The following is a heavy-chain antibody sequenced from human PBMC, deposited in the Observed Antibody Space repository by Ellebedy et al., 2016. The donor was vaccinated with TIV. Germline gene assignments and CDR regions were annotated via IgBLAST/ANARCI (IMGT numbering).Heavy chain of an antibody. CDR3: ARDVWGGGWA. CDR2: MKQDGTEK. CDR1: GFSFSAYW. Sequence: GESLRISCAASGFSFSAYWMTWIRQAPGKGLEWVASMKQDGTEKYNVVSVKGRFTISRDNAKNSVYLQLSSLGAEDTAVYYCARDVWGGGWAWGQGTPVTVSS. D-gene: IGHD6-19*01. V-gene: IGHV3-7*01. J-gene: IGHJ5*02.